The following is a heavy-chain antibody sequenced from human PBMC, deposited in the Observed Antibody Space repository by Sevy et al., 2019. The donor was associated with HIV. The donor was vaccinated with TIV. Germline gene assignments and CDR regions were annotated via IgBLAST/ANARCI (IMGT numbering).Heavy chain of an antibody. CDR2: IYSGGST. D-gene: IGHD3-16*01. CDR1: GFTVSSNY. V-gene: IGHV3-66*04. J-gene: IGHJ3*02. CDR3: ARHASHWGPRGAFDI. Sequence: GGSLRLSCAASGFTVSSNYMSWVRQAPGKGLEWVSVIYSGGSTYYADSVKGRFTISRDNSKNTLYLQMNSLRAEDTAVYYCARHASHWGPRGAFDIWGQGTMVTVSS.